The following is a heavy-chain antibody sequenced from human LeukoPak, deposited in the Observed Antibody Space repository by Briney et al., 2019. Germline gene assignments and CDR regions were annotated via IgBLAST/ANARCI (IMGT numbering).Heavy chain of an antibody. CDR1: GGSISSGYY. Sequence: PSETPSLTCTVSGGSISSGYYWSWIRQLPGRGLEWIGYIYYSGDTYSSPSLKSRVTMSVDTSENQFSLKLSSVTAADTAVYYCATTVGSYFDYWSQGTLVTVSS. J-gene: IGHJ4*02. CDR3: ATTVGSYFDY. CDR2: IYYSGDT. D-gene: IGHD3-16*01. V-gene: IGHV4-31*03.